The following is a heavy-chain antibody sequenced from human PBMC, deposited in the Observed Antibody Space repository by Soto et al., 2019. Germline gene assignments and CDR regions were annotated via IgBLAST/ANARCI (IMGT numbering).Heavy chain of an antibody. D-gene: IGHD6-19*01. J-gene: IGHJ6*02. V-gene: IGHV6-1*01. CDR1: GVSVSSNSAA. CDR2: TDDRSKRYN. CDR3: ARVQQWRSYYGMDV. Sequence: SETLSDTCAISGVSVSSNSAALDWLRQPPSRGHEWLRRTDDRSKRYNEYAVSVKSRITIHPDTSKNQFSLQLNSVAPEDTAVYYCARVQQWRSYYGMDVWGQGTTVTGSS.